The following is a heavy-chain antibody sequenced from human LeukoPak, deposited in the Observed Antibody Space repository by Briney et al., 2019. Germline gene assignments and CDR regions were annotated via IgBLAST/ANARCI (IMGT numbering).Heavy chain of an antibody. CDR3: ESSGTYDSSGYHDY. J-gene: IGHJ4*02. V-gene: IGHV1-2*02. CDR1: GYTFTGYY. D-gene: IGHD3-22*01. Sequence: ASVKVSCKASGYTFTGYYMHWVRQAPGQGLEWMGWINPNSGGTNYAQKFQGRVTMTRDTSISTAYMELSRLRSDDAAAYYCESSGTYDSSGYHDYWGQGTLVTVSS. CDR2: INPNSGGT.